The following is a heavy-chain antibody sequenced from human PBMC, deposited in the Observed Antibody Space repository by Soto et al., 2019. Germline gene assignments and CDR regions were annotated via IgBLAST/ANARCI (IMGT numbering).Heavy chain of an antibody. CDR1: GGNIRSGGYS. CDR3: ARRWGRTFDY. CDR2: IYHSGST. Sequence: TQSLTSTVSGGNIRSGGYSWTWIRQPPGKGLEWIGYIYHSGSTYYNPSLKSRVTISVDTSKNQFSLKLSSVTAADTAVYYCARRWGRTFDYWGQGTLVTVSS. V-gene: IGHV4-30-2*01. D-gene: IGHD7-27*01. J-gene: IGHJ4*02.